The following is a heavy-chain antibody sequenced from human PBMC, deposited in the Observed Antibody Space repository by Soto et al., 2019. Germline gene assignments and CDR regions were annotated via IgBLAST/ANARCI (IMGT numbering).Heavy chain of an antibody. CDR1: GGTFSSYA. Sequence: QVQLVQSGAEVKKPGSSVKVSCKASGGTFSSYAISWVRQAPGQGLEWMGGIIPIFGTATYAQKFQGRVTITADESTSTAYMELSSLSSEDTAVYYCAKTTAADLYCDYWGQGTLFTVSS. J-gene: IGHJ4*02. V-gene: IGHV1-69*01. CDR3: AKTTAADLYCDY. CDR2: IIPIFGTA. D-gene: IGHD6-13*01.